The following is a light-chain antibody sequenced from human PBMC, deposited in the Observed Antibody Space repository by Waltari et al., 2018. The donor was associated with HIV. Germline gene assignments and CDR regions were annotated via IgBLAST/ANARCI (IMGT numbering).Light chain of an antibody. CDR2: EVS. V-gene: IGLV2-8*01. CDR1: SSDVGGYNY. CDR3: SSYAGSNVI. Sequence: QSALTQPPSASGSPGQSVTISCTGTSSDVGGYNYVSWYQQHPDKAPKLMIYEVSKRPSGVPDRFSGSKSGNTASLTVSVLQAEDEADYYCSSYAGSNVIFGGGTKLTVL. J-gene: IGLJ2*01.